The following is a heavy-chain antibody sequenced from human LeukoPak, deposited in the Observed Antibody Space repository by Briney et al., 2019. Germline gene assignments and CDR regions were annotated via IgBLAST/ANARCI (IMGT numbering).Heavy chain of an antibody. CDR3: ARRAEYSSSGRWFDP. D-gene: IGHD6-6*01. CDR1: GGTFSSYA. J-gene: IGHJ5*02. V-gene: IGHV1-69*01. Sequence: GASVKVSCKASGGTFSSYAISWVRQAPGQGLEWMGGIIPIFGTANYAQKFQGRVTITADESTSTAYMELSSLRSEDTAMYYCARRAEYSSSGRWFDPWGQGTLVTVSS. CDR2: IIPIFGTA.